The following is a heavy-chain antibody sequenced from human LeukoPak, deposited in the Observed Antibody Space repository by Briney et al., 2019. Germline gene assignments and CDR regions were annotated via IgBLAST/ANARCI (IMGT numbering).Heavy chain of an antibody. Sequence: GGSLRHSCAASGFTFSSYAMSWVRQAPGKGLEWVSAISGSGGSTYYADSVKGRFTISRDNSKNTLYLQMNSLRAEDTAVYYCAVELYDSSGYYYGRFDYWGQGTLVTVSS. D-gene: IGHD3-22*01. J-gene: IGHJ4*02. CDR2: ISGSGGST. CDR3: AVELYDSSGYYYGRFDY. V-gene: IGHV3-23*01. CDR1: GFTFSSYA.